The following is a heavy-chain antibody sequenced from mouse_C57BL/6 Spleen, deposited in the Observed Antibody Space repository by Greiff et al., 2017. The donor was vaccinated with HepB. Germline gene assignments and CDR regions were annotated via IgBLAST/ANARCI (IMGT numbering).Heavy chain of an antibody. Sequence: QVQLQQSGAELVRPGASVTLSCKASGYTFTDYEMHWVKQTPVHGLEWIGAIDPETGGTAYNQKFQGKAILTADKSSSTAYMELRSLTSEDSAVYYCTRSDGSSYDWYFDVWGTGTTVTVSS. J-gene: IGHJ1*03. CDR3: TRSDGSSYDWYFDV. D-gene: IGHD1-1*01. CDR1: GYTFTDYE. V-gene: IGHV1-15*01. CDR2: IDPETGGT.